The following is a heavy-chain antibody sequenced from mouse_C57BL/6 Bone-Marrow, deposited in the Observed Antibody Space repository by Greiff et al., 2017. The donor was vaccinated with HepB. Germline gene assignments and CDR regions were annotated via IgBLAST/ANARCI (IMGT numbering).Heavy chain of an antibody. CDR3: ARQPYYYGSSWYFDV. CDR2: INSDGGST. Sequence: EVKVVESGGGLVQPGESLKLSCESNEYEFPSHDMSWVRKTPEKRLELVAAINSDGGSTYYPDTMERRFIISRDNTKKTLYLQMSSLRSEDTALYYCARQPYYYGSSWYFDVWGTGTTVTVSS. J-gene: IGHJ1*03. CDR1: EYEFPSHD. D-gene: IGHD1-1*01. V-gene: IGHV5-2*01.